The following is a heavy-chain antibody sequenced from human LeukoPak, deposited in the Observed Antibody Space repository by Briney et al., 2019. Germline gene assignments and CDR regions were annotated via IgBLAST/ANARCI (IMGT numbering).Heavy chain of an antibody. Sequence: PSETLSLTCGVYGGSLSGYYWNWIRQSPGKGLEWIGEVNHSGSTNYNPSLKSRVTISLNTSTNQFSLSLTSVTAADTAVYYCARGGPRVYYYYYYMYVWGKGTSVTVSS. V-gene: IGHV4-34*01. J-gene: IGHJ6*03. CDR1: GGSLSGYY. CDR2: VNHSGST. CDR3: ARGGPRVYYYYYYMYV.